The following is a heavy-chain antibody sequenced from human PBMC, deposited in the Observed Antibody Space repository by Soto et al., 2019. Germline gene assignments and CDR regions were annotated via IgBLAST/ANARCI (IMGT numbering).Heavy chain of an antibody. D-gene: IGHD5-12*01. CDR2: ISPNTGAT. CDR3: ARANSGDDDEFVH. CDR1: GYTFTGYY. Sequence: WASVKVSCKASGYTFTGYYIHWVRQAPGQGLEWMGWISPNTGATYYAQKFQGTVTLTRDTSLTTAYMDLSRLRSDDTAVYFCARANSGDDDEFVHWGQGTLVTVSS. J-gene: IGHJ4*02. V-gene: IGHV1-2*02.